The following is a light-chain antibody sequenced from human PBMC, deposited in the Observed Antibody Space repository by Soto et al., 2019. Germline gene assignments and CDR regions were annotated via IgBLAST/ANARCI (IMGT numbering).Light chain of an antibody. J-gene: IGKJ1*01. CDR2: GAF. Sequence: IVLTQSPDTLSLSPVERATLSCRASHSLVSSFLAWFQQRPGQAPRLLIYGAFNRATAIPDRFSGSGSGTDFTLTINRLEPEDFAVYYCQLYGRSPTWTFGQGTKVDIK. CDR1: HSLVSSF. V-gene: IGKV3-20*01. CDR3: QLYGRSPTWT.